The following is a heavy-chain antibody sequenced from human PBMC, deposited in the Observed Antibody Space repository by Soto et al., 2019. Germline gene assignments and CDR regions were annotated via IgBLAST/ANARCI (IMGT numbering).Heavy chain of an antibody. V-gene: IGHV3-23*01. J-gene: IGHJ4*02. CDR1: GFDFNNYW. CDR2: IDGSGGRT. CDR3: ARSLRGIIIDFDY. Sequence: GGSLRLSCGASGFDFNNYWMHWVRQAPGKGLQWVSAIDGSGGRTYYVDSVKGRFTISRDNSKNTLYLQMNSLRAEDTAVYFCARSLRGIIIDFDYWGQGTLVTVSS. D-gene: IGHD3-10*01.